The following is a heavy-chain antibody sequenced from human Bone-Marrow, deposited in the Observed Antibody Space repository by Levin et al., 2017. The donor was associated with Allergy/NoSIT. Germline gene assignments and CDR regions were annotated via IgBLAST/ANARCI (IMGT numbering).Heavy chain of an antibody. CDR2: IKGKTDGGTT. Sequence: LSLTCVASGFTFGNAWMNCVRQAPGKGLQWVGRIKGKTDGGTTDYAAPVKGRFTISRDDSKKTLYLQMNSLKTEDTAIYYCTTRSHWGQGTLVTVFS. V-gene: IGHV3-15*01. CDR1: GFTFGNAW. J-gene: IGHJ4*02. CDR3: TTRSH.